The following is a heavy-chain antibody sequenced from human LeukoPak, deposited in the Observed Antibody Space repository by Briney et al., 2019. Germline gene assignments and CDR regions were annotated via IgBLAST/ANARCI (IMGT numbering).Heavy chain of an antibody. Sequence: PGGSLRLSCAASGFTFSSYGMHWVRQAPGKGLEWVAVISFDGSNKYYADSVKGRFTISRDNSKNTLDLQMNSLRAEDTAVYFCARGWSIDYWGQGTLVTVSS. CDR1: GFTFSSYG. CDR3: ARGWSIDY. D-gene: IGHD6-19*01. J-gene: IGHJ4*02. CDR2: ISFDGSNK. V-gene: IGHV3-30*03.